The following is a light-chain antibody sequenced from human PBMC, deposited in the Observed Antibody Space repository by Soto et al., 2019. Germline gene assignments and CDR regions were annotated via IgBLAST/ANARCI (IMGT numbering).Light chain of an antibody. CDR3: SSFAGGPYV. CDR2: HVS. V-gene: IGLV2-11*01. J-gene: IGLJ1*01. CDR1: SSDIGGYNY. Sequence: QSVLTQPRSVSGSPGQSVAISRTGTSSDIGGYNYVSWYQQHPGRAPKLVIYHVSKRPSGVPDRFSGSKSGNTASLTISGLQAEDEADYYCSSFAGGPYVFGTGTKVTVL.